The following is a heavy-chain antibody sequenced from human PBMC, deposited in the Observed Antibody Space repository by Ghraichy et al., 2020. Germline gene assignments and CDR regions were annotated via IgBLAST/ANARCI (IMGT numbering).Heavy chain of an antibody. CDR1: AFIFNDYV. J-gene: IGHJ4*02. D-gene: IGHD4-17*01. V-gene: IGHV3-23*01. Sequence: GGSLRLSCAASAFIFNDYVINWVRQAPGKGLEWVSSISGSGSFTYYADSVKGRCAISRDNSENTVYLQMNSLRAEDTAVYYCAKSSTEVRPSNFDFWGQGTLVTVSS. CDR3: AKSSTEVRPSNFDF. CDR2: ISGSGSFT.